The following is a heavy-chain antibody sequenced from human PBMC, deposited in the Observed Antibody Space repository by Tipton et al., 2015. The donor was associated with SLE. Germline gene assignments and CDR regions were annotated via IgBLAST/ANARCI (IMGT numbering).Heavy chain of an antibody. J-gene: IGHJ4*02. Sequence: SLRLSCAASGFIVSNYEMDWVRLAPGTGLEWLSYMSSSGGTIYYTDSVKGRFTISRDSAKNSLYLQMNSLRAEDTAIYYCARDNRGLFDYWGQGTLVTVSS. D-gene: IGHD2/OR15-2a*01. CDR1: GFIVSNYE. CDR3: ARDNRGLFDY. V-gene: IGHV3-48*03. CDR2: MSSSGGTI.